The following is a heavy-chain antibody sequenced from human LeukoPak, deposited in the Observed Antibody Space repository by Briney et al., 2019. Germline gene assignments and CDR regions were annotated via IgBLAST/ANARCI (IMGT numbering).Heavy chain of an antibody. CDR3: ATGFALKQLGPPEGDY. Sequence: GASVKVSCKASGYTFTSYAMNWVRQAPGQGLEWMGWINTNTGNPTYAQGFTGRFAFSLDTSVSTAYLQISSLKAEDTAVYYCATGFALKQLGPPEGDYWGQGTLVTVSS. CDR2: INTNTGNP. D-gene: IGHD6-6*01. J-gene: IGHJ4*02. CDR1: GYTFTSYA. V-gene: IGHV7-4-1*02.